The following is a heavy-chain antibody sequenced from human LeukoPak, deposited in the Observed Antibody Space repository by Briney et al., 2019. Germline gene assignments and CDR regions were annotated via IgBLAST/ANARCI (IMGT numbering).Heavy chain of an antibody. J-gene: IGHJ6*03. V-gene: IGHV3-74*01. D-gene: IGHD3-10*01. Sequence: PGGSLRLSCAASGFTFSSYWMHWVRQAPGKGLVWVSRINSDGSSTSYADSVKGRFTISRDNAKNSLYLQMNSLRAEDTALYYCARLVFSGSYYYYYYYMDVWGKRTTVTVSS. CDR2: INSDGSST. CDR1: GFTFSSYW. CDR3: ARLVFSGSYYYYYYYMDV.